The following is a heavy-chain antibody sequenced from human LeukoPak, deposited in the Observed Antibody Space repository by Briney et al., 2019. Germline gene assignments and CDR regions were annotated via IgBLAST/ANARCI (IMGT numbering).Heavy chain of an antibody. CDR1: GGSISSYY. Sequence: SETLSLTCTVSGGSISSYYWSWIRQPAGKGLEWIGRIYTSGGTNYNPSLKSRVTMSVDTSKNQFSLKLRSVTAADTAVYYCAREVRYYYDSSGSKGYFDYWGQGTLVTVSS. V-gene: IGHV4-4*07. D-gene: IGHD3-22*01. CDR2: IYTSGGT. J-gene: IGHJ4*02. CDR3: AREVRYYYDSSGSKGYFDY.